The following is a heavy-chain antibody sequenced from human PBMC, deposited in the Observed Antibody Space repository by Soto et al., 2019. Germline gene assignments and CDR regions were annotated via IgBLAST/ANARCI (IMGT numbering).Heavy chain of an antibody. CDR3: ARVHVMVVAGSTFDY. J-gene: IGHJ4*01. Sequence: AETLSLTCTVSGYSISSGSSWAWIRQPPGKGPEWIASIYHGGTTSYNPSLKSRITISVDTSNNQFSLKLTSVTAADTAVYYCARVHVMVVAGSTFDYWGHGTLVTVSS. CDR1: GYSISSGSS. D-gene: IGHD6-19*01. V-gene: IGHV4-38-2*02. CDR2: IYHGGTT.